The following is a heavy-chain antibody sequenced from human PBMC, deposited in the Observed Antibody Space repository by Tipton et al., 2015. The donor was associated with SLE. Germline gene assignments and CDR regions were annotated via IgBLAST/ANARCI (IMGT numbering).Heavy chain of an antibody. J-gene: IGHJ4*02. Sequence: TLSLTCTVSSDSITNANYYWGWIRQPPGKGLEWIGSVYYTGSTYYNPSLKSRVTMSVDTTKNQFSLKLASVTAADTALYYCASRLGYRFDYWGQGALVTVSS. CDR1: SDSITNANYY. CDR3: ASRLGYRFDY. CDR2: VYYTGST. V-gene: IGHV4-39*01. D-gene: IGHD5-18*01.